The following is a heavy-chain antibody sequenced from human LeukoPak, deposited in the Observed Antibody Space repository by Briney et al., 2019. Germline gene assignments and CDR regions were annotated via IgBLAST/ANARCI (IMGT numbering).Heavy chain of an antibody. CDR1: GFTFSNAW. CDR2: VKSKTVGATT. J-gene: IGHJ4*02. CDR3: TTAGPHESFDY. Sequence: GRSLRLSCTASGFTFSNAWMRWVSQAPGKGLEWVGRVKSKTVGATTEYAAHVKGRFTISRDASTNTLYLRMHSLKTEDTAVYYCTTAGPHESFDYGGQGTLVTVSS. V-gene: IGHV3-15*01.